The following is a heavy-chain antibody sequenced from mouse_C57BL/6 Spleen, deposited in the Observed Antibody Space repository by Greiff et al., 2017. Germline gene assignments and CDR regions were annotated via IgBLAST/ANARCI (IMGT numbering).Heavy chain of an antibody. D-gene: IGHD1-1*01. CDR2: INPNNGGT. Sequence: EVQLQQSGPELVKPGASVKMSCKASGYTFTDYNMHWVKQSHGKSLEWIGYINPNNGGTSYNRKFKGKATLTVNKSSSTAYMELRSLTSEDSAVXYCAKEFITTVGLFDNWGQGTTLTVSS. CDR1: GYTFTDYN. J-gene: IGHJ2*01. V-gene: IGHV1-22*01. CDR3: AKEFITTVGLFDN.